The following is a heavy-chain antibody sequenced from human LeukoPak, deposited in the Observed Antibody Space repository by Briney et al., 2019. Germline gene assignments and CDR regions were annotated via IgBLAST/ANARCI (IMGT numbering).Heavy chain of an antibody. CDR1: GFTFSSYD. CDR3: ARVSSGSYYILDY. D-gene: IGHD1-26*01. Sequence: GGSLRLSCAASGFTFSSYDMNWVRQAPGKGLEWVSYISSSGSTIYYADSVKGRLTIPRDNAKNSLYLQMSSLRAEDTAVYYCARVSSGSYYILDYWGQGTLVTVSS. CDR2: ISSSGSTI. V-gene: IGHV3-48*03. J-gene: IGHJ4*02.